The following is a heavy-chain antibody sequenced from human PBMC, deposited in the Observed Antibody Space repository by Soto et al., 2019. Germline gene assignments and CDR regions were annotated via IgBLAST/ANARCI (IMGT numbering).Heavy chain of an antibody. J-gene: IGHJ4*02. Sequence: SETLSLTCSVSGGSISSSSYYWGWIRQPPGKGLEWIGNFYYSGSTYYNPSLKSRVTISVDASKNQFSLKLSSVTAADTAVYYCARDGDPYDSSGYYDYWGQGPLVTVSS. D-gene: IGHD3-22*01. CDR2: FYYSGST. CDR1: GGSISSSSYY. V-gene: IGHV4-39*07. CDR3: ARDGDPYDSSGYYDY.